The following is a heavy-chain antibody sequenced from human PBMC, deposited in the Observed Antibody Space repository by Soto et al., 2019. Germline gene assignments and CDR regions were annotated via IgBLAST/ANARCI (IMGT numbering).Heavy chain of an antibody. Sequence: QVQLVQSGAEVKKPGSSVKVSCKASEGTLSSYTINWVRQAPGQGLEWMGRIIPILGITNYAQKFQGRVTITADRSTRTAYVEVSSLRSEDTAVYFCAREDECADGSCYGNWLDPWGQGTLVTVSS. CDR3: AREDECADGSCYGNWLDP. D-gene: IGHD2-15*01. CDR1: EGTLSSYT. V-gene: IGHV1-69*08. J-gene: IGHJ5*02. CDR2: IIPILGIT.